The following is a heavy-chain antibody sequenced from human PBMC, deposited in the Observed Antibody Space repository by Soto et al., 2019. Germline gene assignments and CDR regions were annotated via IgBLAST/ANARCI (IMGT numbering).Heavy chain of an antibody. V-gene: IGHV2-26*01. CDR1: GFSLTNPRLG. D-gene: IGHD3-22*01. J-gene: IGHJ4*02. CDR3: ARIEGYDGGGYYPAY. Sequence: QVTLKESGPVLVKPTETLTLTCTVSGFSLTNPRLGVSWIRQPPGEALEWLAHIFSNDEKSFNTSLKSRLTTSRNTPRSRVALTMTNMDLVDKAKYYCARIEGYDGGGYYPAYWGPGTLVTVS. CDR2: IFSNDEK.